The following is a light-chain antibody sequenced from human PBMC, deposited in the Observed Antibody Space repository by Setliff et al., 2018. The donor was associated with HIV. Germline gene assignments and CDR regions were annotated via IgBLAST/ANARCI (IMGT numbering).Light chain of an antibody. V-gene: IGLV2-8*01. Sequence: QSVLTQPPSASGCLGQSVTISCTGTRNDVGRYNFVSWYRQYPGKAPKLLIYEVNKRPSGVPDRFFGSKSDNTASLTISGLQAEDEADYYCCSYAGSYTFVVFGGGTQLTVL. J-gene: IGLJ2*01. CDR1: RNDVGRYNF. CDR2: EVN. CDR3: CSYAGSYTFVV.